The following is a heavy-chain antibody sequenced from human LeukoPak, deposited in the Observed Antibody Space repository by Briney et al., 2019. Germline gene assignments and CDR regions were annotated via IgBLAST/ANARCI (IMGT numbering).Heavy chain of an antibody. CDR1: GGSISSGGYY. V-gene: IGHV4-61*08. CDR2: IYYSGST. Sequence: SETLSLTCTVSGGSISSGGYYWSWIRQPPGKGLEWIGYIYYSGSTNYNPFLKSRVTMSVDTSKKQFSLKLNSVTAADTAVYYCARQFSPNAPPLYWGQGTLVTVSS. CDR3: ARQFSPNAPPLY. D-gene: IGHD2-2*01. J-gene: IGHJ4*02.